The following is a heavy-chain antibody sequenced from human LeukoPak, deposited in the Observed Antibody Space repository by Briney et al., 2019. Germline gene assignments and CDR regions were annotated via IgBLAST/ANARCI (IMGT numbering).Heavy chain of an antibody. J-gene: IGHJ4*02. Sequence: RTGGSLRLSCVASGFTFSGYWMSWVRQAPGKGLGWVAKIQRDGSDKEYVDSVKGRFGISRDNAKNSLFLQMNSLRAEDTAIYFCAKYDSGYSLDYWGQGTLVIVSS. CDR3: AKYDSGYSLDY. CDR2: IQRDGSDK. CDR1: GFTFSGYW. D-gene: IGHD4-23*01. V-gene: IGHV3-7*03.